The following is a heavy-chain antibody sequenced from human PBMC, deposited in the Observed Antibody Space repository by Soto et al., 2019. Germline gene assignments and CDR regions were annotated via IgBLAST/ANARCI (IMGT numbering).Heavy chain of an antibody. D-gene: IGHD3-22*01. Sequence: GGSLRLSCAASGFTFSSYGMHWVRQAPGKGLEWVAVIWYDGSNKYYADSVKGRFTISRDNSKNTLYLQMNSLRAEDTAVYYCASPDSSGIKFDYWGQGTLVTSPQ. CDR1: GFTFSSYG. V-gene: IGHV3-33*01. J-gene: IGHJ4*02. CDR3: ASPDSSGIKFDY. CDR2: IWYDGSNK.